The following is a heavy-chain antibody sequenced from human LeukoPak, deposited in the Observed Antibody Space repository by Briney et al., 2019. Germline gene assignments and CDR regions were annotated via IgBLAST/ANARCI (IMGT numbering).Heavy chain of an antibody. J-gene: IGHJ4*02. D-gene: IGHD2-15*01. Sequence: GGSLRLSCAASGFTFSSYAMSWVRQAPGKGLEWVSAISGSGASTFYADSVKGRFTISRDNSKNTLYLQMNSLRAEDTAVYYCARGSIGSFDYWGQGTLVTVSS. CDR1: GFTFSSYA. CDR2: ISGSGAST. V-gene: IGHV3-23*01. CDR3: ARGSIGSFDY.